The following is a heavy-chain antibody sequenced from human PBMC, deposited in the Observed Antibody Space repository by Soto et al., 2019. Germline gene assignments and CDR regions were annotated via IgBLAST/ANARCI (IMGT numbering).Heavy chain of an antibody. Sequence: GGSLRLSXAASGFTFSSYDMHWVRQATGKGLEWVSAIGTAGDTYYPGSVKGRFTISRENAKNSLYLQMNSLRAGDTAVYYCARGRDSSGWYVYDYFDYWGQGTLVTVSS. D-gene: IGHD6-19*01. CDR3: ARGRDSSGWYVYDYFDY. CDR2: IGTAGDT. J-gene: IGHJ4*02. V-gene: IGHV3-13*01. CDR1: GFTFSSYD.